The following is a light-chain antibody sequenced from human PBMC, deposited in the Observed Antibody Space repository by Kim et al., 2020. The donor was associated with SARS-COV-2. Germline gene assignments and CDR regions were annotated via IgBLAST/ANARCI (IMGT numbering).Light chain of an antibody. V-gene: IGKV3-15*01. CDR3: QQYQDWPVYS. CDR2: GAN. J-gene: IGKJ2*03. CDR1: RSLDYT. Sequence: VSPGDSVTLSCRSSRSLDYTVAWHQHKPGQAPRLLIYGANTRATGTPARFSGSGSGTEFTLTISSVQSEDIAFYYCQQYQDWPVYSFGQGTKLEI.